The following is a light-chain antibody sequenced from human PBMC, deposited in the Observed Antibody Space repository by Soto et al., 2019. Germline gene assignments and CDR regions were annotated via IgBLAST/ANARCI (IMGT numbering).Light chain of an antibody. Sequence: EIVMTQSRATLSVSPGPRPTLCCRASQSVSSNLAWYQQKPRQAPRLLXYGASTRATGIPARFSGSGSGTDFTLTISRLEPEDFAVYYCQQYGSSPPITFGQGTRLEIK. CDR2: GAS. CDR1: QSVSSN. CDR3: QQYGSSPPIT. V-gene: IGKV3-20*01. J-gene: IGKJ5*01.